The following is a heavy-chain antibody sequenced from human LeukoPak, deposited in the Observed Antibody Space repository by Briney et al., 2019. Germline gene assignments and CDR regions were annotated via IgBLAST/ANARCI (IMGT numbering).Heavy chain of an antibody. CDR2: ISHTGRT. D-gene: IGHD1-26*01. J-gene: IGHJ3*02. CDR1: GGPINNYH. CDR3: ARQYSGSYWTPYFGAFDI. V-gene: IGHV4-59*08. Sequence: SETLSLTCTVSGGPINNYHWTWIRQPPGKGLEWIGHISHTGRTNYSPSLKSRVTISVDTSKNQFSLKLSSVTAADTAVYYCARQYSGSYWTPYFGAFDIWGQGTMVTVSS.